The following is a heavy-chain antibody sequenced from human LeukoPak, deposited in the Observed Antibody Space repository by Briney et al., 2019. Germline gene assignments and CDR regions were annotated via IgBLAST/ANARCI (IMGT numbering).Heavy chain of an antibody. V-gene: IGHV3-33*08. CDR1: GFTFSNYG. CDR2: VWPDGRIQ. CDR3: ARHNNEWGWDY. D-gene: IGHD2-15*01. J-gene: IGHJ4*02. Sequence: GRSLRLSCAASGFTFSNYGMHWVRQAPGKGLEWVAVVWPDGRIQYYADSVKGRFTISRDNSKDTLYLQLNGLRADDSAVYYCARHNNEWGWDYWGQGAQVTVSS.